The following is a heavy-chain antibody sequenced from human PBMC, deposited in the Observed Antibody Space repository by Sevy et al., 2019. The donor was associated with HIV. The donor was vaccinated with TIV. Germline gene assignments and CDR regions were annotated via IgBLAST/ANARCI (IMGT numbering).Heavy chain of an antibody. J-gene: IGHJ4*02. CDR3: AGYSSSWGNFDY. CDR1: GLTFSIYA. CDR2: ISYDGSNK. Sequence: GGSLRLSCAASGLTFSIYAMHWVRQAPGKGLEWAASISYDGSNKYHADSVKGRFTISRDNSKNTLYLQMNSLRPEDTAVYYCAGYSSSWGNFDYWGQGTLVTVSS. V-gene: IGHV3-30-3*01. D-gene: IGHD6-13*01.